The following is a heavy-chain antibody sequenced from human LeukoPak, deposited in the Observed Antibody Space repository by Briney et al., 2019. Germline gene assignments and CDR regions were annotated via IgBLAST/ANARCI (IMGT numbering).Heavy chain of an antibody. J-gene: IGHJ1*01. CDR2: ISAYNGNT. CDR3: ARAPSGYHQENRWSAEYFQH. D-gene: IGHD3-22*01. Sequence: ASVKVSCKASGYTFTSYGISWVRQAPGQGLEWMGWISAYNGNTNYAQKLQGRVTMTTDTSTSTAYMELRSLRSDDTAVYYCARAPSGYHQENRWSAEYFQHWGQGTLVTVSS. CDR1: GYTFTSYG. V-gene: IGHV1-18*01.